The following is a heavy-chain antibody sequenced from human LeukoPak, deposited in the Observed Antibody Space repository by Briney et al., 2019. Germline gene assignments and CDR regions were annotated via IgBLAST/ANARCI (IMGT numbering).Heavy chain of an antibody. CDR2: ISDSGVST. CDR3: AKEAAAVPRYFDY. V-gene: IGHV3-23*01. J-gene: IGHJ4*02. D-gene: IGHD6-13*01. CDR1: GFTFRSYA. Sequence: GGSLRLSCAASGFTFRSYAMTWVRQAPGKGLDWVSGISDSGVSTYYADSVKGRFTISRDNTKTTLYLQMNSLRAEDTAVYYWAKEAAAVPRYFDYWGQGTLVTVSS.